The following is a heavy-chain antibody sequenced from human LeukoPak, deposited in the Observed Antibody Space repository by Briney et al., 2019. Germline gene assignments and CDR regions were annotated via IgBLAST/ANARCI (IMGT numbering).Heavy chain of an antibody. CDR1: GGSISSGDYY. Sequence: PSQTLSLTCTVSGGSISSGDYYWSWIRQPPGKGLEWIGYIYYSGSTYYNPSLKSRVTISVDTSKNQFSLKLSSVTAADTAVYYCAREADRYYYYYYGMDVWGQGTTVTASS. D-gene: IGHD3-16*02. CDR2: IYYSGST. V-gene: IGHV4-30-4*01. J-gene: IGHJ6*02. CDR3: AREADRYYYYYYGMDV.